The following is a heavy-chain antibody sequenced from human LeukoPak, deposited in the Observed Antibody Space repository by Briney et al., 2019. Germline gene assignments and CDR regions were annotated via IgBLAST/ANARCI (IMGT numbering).Heavy chain of an antibody. J-gene: IGHJ4*02. CDR1: GFTFSDAW. D-gene: IGHD3-3*01. CDR3: TAGVGSSDFDY. V-gene: IGHV3-15*01. Sequence: GGSLRLSCAASGFTFSDAWMSWVRQAPGKGLEWVGRIKSKTDGGTEDYAAPVKGRFTVSREDSTNTLYLQTNSLKTDDTAVYHCTAGVGSSDFDYWGQGTLVTVSS. CDR2: IKSKTDGGTE.